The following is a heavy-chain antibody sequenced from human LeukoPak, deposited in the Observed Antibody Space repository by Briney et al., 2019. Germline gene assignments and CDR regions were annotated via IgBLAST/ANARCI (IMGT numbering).Heavy chain of an antibody. V-gene: IGHV3-11*04. Sequence: GGSLRLSCAASGFTFSGYYMSWIRQAPGKGLEWVSYISSLSTSIYYTGSVKGRFTISRDNAKNSLYLQMNNLRAEDTAVYYCGRDKEDWGQGTLVTVSS. J-gene: IGHJ4*02. CDR1: GFTFSGYY. CDR3: GRDKED. CDR2: ISSLSTSI.